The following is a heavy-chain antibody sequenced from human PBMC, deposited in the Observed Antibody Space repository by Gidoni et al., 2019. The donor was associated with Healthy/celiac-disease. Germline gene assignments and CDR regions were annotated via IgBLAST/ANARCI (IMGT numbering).Heavy chain of an antibody. V-gene: IGHV3-30*18. D-gene: IGHD3-3*01. Sequence: HWVRQAPGKGLEWVAVISYDGSNKYYADSVKGRFTISRDNSKNTLYLQTNSLRAEDTAVYYCAKATGYDFWSGYPYGMDVWGQGTTVTVSS. CDR2: ISYDGSNK. CDR3: AKATGYDFWSGYPYGMDV. J-gene: IGHJ6*02.